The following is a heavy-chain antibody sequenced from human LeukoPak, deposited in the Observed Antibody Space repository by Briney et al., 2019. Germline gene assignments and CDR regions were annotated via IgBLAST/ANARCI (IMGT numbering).Heavy chain of an antibody. CDR2: ISGSGGST. D-gene: IGHD2-2*02. V-gene: IGHV3-23*01. CDR1: GFTFSSYA. J-gene: IGHJ1*01. CDR3: ARDGYCSSTSCYTTEDAEYFQH. Sequence: GGSLRLSCAASGFTFSSYAMSWVRQAPGKGLEWVSAISGSGGSTYYADSVKGRFTISRDNSKNTLYLQMNSLRAEDTAVYYCARDGYCSSTSCYTTEDAEYFQHWGQGTLVTVSS.